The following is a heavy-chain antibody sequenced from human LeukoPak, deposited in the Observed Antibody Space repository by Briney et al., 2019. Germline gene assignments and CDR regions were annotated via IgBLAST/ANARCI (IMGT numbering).Heavy chain of an antibody. CDR2: INHSGST. CDR1: GGSFSGYY. V-gene: IGHV4-34*01. J-gene: IGHJ1*01. Sequence: SETLSLTCAVSGGSFSGYYWSWIRQPPAKGLDWIGEINHSGSTNYNPSLKSRVTILVDTSKIQFSLKLSSVTAADTAVYYCARGHSPVTTKVSYFQHWGQGTLVTVSS. D-gene: IGHD4-17*01. CDR3: ARGHSPVTTKVSYFQH.